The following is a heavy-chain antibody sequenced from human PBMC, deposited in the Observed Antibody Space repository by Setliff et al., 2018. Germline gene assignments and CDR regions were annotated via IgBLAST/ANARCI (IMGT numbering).Heavy chain of an antibody. CDR2: LKPGDSGI. CDR3: ARQESSSSLSDY. Sequence: PGESLKISCKVSGNGFTDLWIAWVRQTPGKGLEWMGILKPGDSGIRYSPSFQGQVTISADKSISTAYLQWSSLKASDTAMCYCARQESSSSLSDYWGQGTLVTVSS. D-gene: IGHD6-6*01. V-gene: IGHV5-51*01. CDR1: GNGFTDLW. J-gene: IGHJ4*02.